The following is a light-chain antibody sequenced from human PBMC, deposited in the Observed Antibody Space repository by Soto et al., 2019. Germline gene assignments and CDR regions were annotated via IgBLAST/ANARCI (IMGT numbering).Light chain of an antibody. CDR1: SSDVGAYDY. CDR3: SSFAGINNLL. V-gene: IGLV2-8*01. CDR2: EVS. J-gene: IGLJ2*01. Sequence: QSALTQPPSASGSPGQSVTISCTGTSSDVGAYDYVSWYQQHPGKAPKLMIYEVSQRPSGVPYRFSGSKSGNTASLTISGLQAEDEGDYYCSSFAGINNLLFGGGTKLTVL.